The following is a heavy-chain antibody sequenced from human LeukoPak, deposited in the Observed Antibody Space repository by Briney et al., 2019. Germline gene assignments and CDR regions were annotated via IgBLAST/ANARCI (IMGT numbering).Heavy chain of an antibody. J-gene: IGHJ4*02. V-gene: IGHV3-48*01. CDR1: GFTFSSYG. CDR3: ARDAVAGTFVDY. CDR2: ISRSSGSI. Sequence: PGGSLRLSCAASGFTFSSYGMNWVRQAPGKGLEWVSYISRSSGSIYYAESVKGRFTISRDNAKKSLYLQMNSLRAGDTAVYYCARDAVAGTFVDYWGQGTLVTVSS. D-gene: IGHD6-19*01.